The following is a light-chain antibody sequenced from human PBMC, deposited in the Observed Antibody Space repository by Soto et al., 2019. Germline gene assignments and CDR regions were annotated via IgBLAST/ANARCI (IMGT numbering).Light chain of an antibody. CDR2: EGS. J-gene: IGLJ2*01. CDR1: SSDVGSYNL. Sequence: QSVLTQPASVSGSPGQSITISCTGTSSDVGSYNLVSWYQQHPGKAPKLMIYEGSKRPSGVSNRFSGSKSGNTASLTISGLQAEDEADYYSCSYAGSSTSHVVFGGGTKLTVL. V-gene: IGLV2-23*01. CDR3: CSYAGSSTSHVV.